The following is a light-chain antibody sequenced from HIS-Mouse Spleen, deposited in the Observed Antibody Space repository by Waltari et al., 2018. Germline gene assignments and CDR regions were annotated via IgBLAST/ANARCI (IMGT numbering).Light chain of an antibody. J-gene: IGLJ2*01. CDR2: KDS. CDR3: QSADSSGTYHVV. CDR1: ALPKQY. V-gene: IGLV3-25*02. Sequence: SYELTQPPSVSVSPGQTARITCPGDALPKQYHYWYQQKPGQAPVLVIYKDSERPSGIPERFSGSSSGTTVTLTISGVQAEDEADYYCQSADSSGTYHVVFGGGTKLTVL.